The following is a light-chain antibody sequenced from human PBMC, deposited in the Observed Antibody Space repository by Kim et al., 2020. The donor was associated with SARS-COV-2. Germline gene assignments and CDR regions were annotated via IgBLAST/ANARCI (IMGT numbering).Light chain of an antibody. J-gene: IGLJ3*02. Sequence: KAVTISCPRGSGGIASYNVQWYHQRPGSAPTTVIYEDNQRPSGVPDRFSGSIDSSSNSASLTISGLKTEDEADYYCQSYDSSNLRVFGGGTQLTVL. CDR2: EDN. CDR3: QSYDSSNLRV. CDR1: SGGIASYN. V-gene: IGLV6-57*03.